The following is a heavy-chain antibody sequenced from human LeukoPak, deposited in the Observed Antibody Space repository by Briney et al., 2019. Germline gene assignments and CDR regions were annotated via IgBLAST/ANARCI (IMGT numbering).Heavy chain of an antibody. CDR3: APSGSYHYYYYMDV. Sequence: GASVKVSCKASGGTFSSYAISWVRQAPGQGLEWMGGIIPIFGTANYAQKFQGRVTITADESTSTAYMELSSLRSEDTAVYYWAPSGSYHYYYYMDVWGKGTTVTVSS. J-gene: IGHJ6*03. CDR1: GGTFSSYA. CDR2: IIPIFGTA. D-gene: IGHD1-26*01. V-gene: IGHV1-69*13.